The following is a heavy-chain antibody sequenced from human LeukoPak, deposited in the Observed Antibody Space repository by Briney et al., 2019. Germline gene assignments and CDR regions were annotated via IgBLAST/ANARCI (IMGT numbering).Heavy chain of an antibody. D-gene: IGHD3-22*01. J-gene: IGHJ2*01. CDR2: INHSGST. CDR3: AKFYYDRSHPHRDL. V-gene: IGHV4-34*01. CDR1: GGSFSGYY. Sequence: SETLSLTCAVYGGSFSGYYWSWIRQPPGKGLEWIGEINHSGSTNYNASLKSRVTISVDTSKNQFSLKLSSVTAADTAVYYCAKFYYDRSHPHRDLWGRGTLVTVSS.